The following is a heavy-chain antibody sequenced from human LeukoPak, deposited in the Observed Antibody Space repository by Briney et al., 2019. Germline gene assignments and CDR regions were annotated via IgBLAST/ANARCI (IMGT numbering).Heavy chain of an antibody. CDR3: ARDLGWELLRDWFGP. Sequence: APVKVSCKASGYTFTGYYMHWVRQAPGQGLEWMGWINPNSGGTNYAQKFQGRVTMTRDTSISTAYMELSRLRSDDTAVYYCARDLGWELLRDWFGPWGQGTLVTVSS. CDR2: INPNSGGT. CDR1: GYTFTGYY. D-gene: IGHD1-26*01. V-gene: IGHV1-2*02. J-gene: IGHJ5*02.